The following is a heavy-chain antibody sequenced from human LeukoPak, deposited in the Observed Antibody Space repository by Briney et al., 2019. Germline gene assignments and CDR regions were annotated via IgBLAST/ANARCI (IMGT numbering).Heavy chain of an antibody. D-gene: IGHD4/OR15-4a*01. J-gene: IGHJ4*02. Sequence: SETLSLTCTVSGGSISSYYWSLIRQPAGKGLEWIGRIYTSGSTNYNPSLKSRVTMSVDTSKNQFSLKLSSVTAADTAVYYCAREGLWYQIIDYWGQGTLVTVSS. V-gene: IGHV4-4*07. CDR3: AREGLWYQIIDY. CDR2: IYTSGST. CDR1: GGSISSYY.